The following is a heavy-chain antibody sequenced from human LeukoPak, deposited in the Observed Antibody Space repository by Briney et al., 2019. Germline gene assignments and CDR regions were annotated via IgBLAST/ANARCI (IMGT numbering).Heavy chain of an antibody. CDR3: AKDAQRGFDYSNSLES. CDR2: IWNDGSNQ. D-gene: IGHD4-11*01. CDR1: KFTFSHYG. V-gene: IGHV3-33*06. J-gene: IGHJ4*02. Sequence: PGGSLRLSCAASKFTFSHYGMHWVRQAPGKGLEWVAVIWNDGSNQYYEDSVKGRFTVSRDNSQNTLYLQMNSLRPGDTAVYYCAKDAQRGFDYSNSLESWGQGILVTVSS.